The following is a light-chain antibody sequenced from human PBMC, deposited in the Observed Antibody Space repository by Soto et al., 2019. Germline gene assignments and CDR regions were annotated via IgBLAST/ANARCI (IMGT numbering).Light chain of an antibody. V-gene: IGLV1-40*01. CDR2: GTS. CDR3: QSYDSSLSGLV. CDR1: SSNIGAGYD. J-gene: IGLJ1*01. Sequence: QSVLTQPPSVSGAPGQRVTISCTGSSSNIGAGYDVHWYQQLPGTAPKLLIYGTSNRPSGVPDRFSGSKSGTSASLAITGLQAEADADYYCQSYDSSLSGLVFGTGTKLTVL.